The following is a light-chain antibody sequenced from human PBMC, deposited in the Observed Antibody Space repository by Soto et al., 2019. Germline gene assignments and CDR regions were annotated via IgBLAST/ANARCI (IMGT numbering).Light chain of an antibody. J-gene: IGKJ1*01. Sequence: EIAMTQSPATLSVSPGERATLSCRASQSVSRTYLAWYQQKPSQAPRLLIYGASSRATGIPDRFSGSGSGTDFTLTISRLEPEDFAVYYCQQYVSSPRTFGQGTKVDIK. CDR2: GAS. V-gene: IGKV3-20*01. CDR3: QQYVSSPRT. CDR1: QSVSRTY.